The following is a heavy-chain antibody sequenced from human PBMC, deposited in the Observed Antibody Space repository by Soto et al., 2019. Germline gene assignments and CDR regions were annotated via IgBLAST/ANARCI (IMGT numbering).Heavy chain of an antibody. Sequence: HPGGSLRLSCAASGFTLSSYAMSWARQAPGKGLDWVSAISGSGGSTYYADSVKGRFTISRDNSKNTLYLQMDSLRAEDTAVYYCATERTTVTTGSFDYWGQGTLVTVSS. J-gene: IGHJ4*02. CDR1: GFTLSSYA. D-gene: IGHD4-17*01. CDR3: ATERTTVTTGSFDY. V-gene: IGHV3-23*01. CDR2: ISGSGGST.